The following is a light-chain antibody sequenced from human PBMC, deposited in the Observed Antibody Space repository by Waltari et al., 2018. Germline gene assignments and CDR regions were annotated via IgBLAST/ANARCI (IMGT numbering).Light chain of an antibody. Sequence: AIRVTQSPSSLSASTGDRVIITCRASQDIRTYLGWYQQKPGKAPKLLLYAVSILQSGVPSRFSGSGSGTDFALHIQNLQSEDFATYYCQQYYAFPRTFGQGTRVEV. CDR1: QDIRTY. CDR3: QQYYAFPRT. CDR2: AVS. V-gene: IGKV1-8*01. J-gene: IGKJ1*01.